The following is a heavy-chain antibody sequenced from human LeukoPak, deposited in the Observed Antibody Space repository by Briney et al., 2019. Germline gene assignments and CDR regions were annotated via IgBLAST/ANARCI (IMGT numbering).Heavy chain of an antibody. V-gene: IGHV4-59*01. CDR3: ARANTYYYDRISPTHY. Sequence: SETLSLTCTVSGGSISSYYWSWIRQPPGKGLEWIGYIYYSGSTNYNPSLKSRVTISVDTSKNQFSLKLSSVTAADTAVYYCARANTYYYDRISPTHYWGQGTLVTVSS. CDR2: IYYSGST. D-gene: IGHD3-22*01. J-gene: IGHJ4*02. CDR1: GGSISSYY.